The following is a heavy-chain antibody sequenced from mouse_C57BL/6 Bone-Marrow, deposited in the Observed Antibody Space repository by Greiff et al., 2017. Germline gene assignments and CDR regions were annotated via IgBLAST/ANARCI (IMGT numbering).Heavy chain of an antibody. D-gene: IGHD2-12*01. CDR2: IYPRSGNT. CDR3: ARLRRHLFDY. Sequence: ESGAELARPGASVKLSCKASGYTFTSYGISWVKQRTGQGLEWIGEIYPRSGNTYYNEKFKGKATLTADKSSSTAYMELRSLTSEDSAVYFCARLRRHLFDYWGQGTTLTVSS. V-gene: IGHV1-81*01. J-gene: IGHJ2*01. CDR1: GYTFTSYG.